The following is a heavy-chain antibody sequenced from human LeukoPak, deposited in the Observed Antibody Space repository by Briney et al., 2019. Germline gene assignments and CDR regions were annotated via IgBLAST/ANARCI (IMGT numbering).Heavy chain of an antibody. CDR1: GGSVSGFY. V-gene: IGHV4-34*01. Sequence: PSETLSLTCAVYGGSVSGFYWSWIRQPPGKGLEWIGEITHSGNTNYNPSLKSRVTISADTSNNQFSLKLSSVTAADTAVYYCATGDGNLGHWGQGTLVTVSS. D-gene: IGHD7-27*01. CDR3: ATGDGNLGH. J-gene: IGHJ4*02. CDR2: ITHSGNT.